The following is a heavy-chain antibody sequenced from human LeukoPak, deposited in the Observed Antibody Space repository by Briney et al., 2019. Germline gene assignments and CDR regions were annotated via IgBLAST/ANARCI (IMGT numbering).Heavy chain of an antibody. D-gene: IGHD3-10*01. V-gene: IGHV4-4*07. CDR1: GGSISSYY. CDR2: IYTSGST. CDR3: ARSLDYSGYWYFDL. Sequence: PSETLSLTCTGSGGSISSYYWSWIRQPAGKGLEWIGRIYTSGSTNYNPSLKSRVTMSVDTSKNQFSLKLSSVTAADTAVYYCARSLDYSGYWYFDLWGRGTLVTVSS. J-gene: IGHJ2*01.